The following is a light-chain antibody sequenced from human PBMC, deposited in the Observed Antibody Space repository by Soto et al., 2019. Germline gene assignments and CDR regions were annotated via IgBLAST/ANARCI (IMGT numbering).Light chain of an antibody. J-gene: IGKJ4*01. CDR1: QSVSGSY. Sequence: LTQSPGTLSLSPGERATLSCRASQSVSGSYLAWYQQKPGQAPRLLIYGASSRATGVPDRFSGSGSGTDFTLTISRLEPEDFAAYYCQQYGSSPLTFGQGTKVEIK. CDR2: GAS. V-gene: IGKV3-20*01. CDR3: QQYGSSPLT.